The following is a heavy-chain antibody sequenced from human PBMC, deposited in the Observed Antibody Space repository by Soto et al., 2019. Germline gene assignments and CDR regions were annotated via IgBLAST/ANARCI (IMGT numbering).Heavy chain of an antibody. V-gene: IGHV6-1*01. CDR2: TYYRSKWYN. D-gene: IGHD3-10*01. CDR3: ARRLRESTLWGSMGDAFDI. Sequence: KQSQTLSLTCAISGDSVSSNSAAWNWIRQSPSRGLEWLGRTYYRSKWYNDYAVSVKSRITINPDTSKNQFSLQLNSVTPEDTAVYYCARRLRESTLWGSMGDAFDIWGQGTMVTVSS. J-gene: IGHJ3*02. CDR1: GDSVSSNSAA.